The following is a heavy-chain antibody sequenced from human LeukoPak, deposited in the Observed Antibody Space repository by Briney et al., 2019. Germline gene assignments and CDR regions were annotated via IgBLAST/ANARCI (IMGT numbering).Heavy chain of an antibody. J-gene: IGHJ4*02. V-gene: IGHV3-48*03. D-gene: IGHD6-19*01. Sequence: PGGSLRLSCAASEFAFSVYEMYWVRQAPGKGLEWVSYVSSSGGTRYYADSVKGRFTISRDNAKNSLYLQMNSLRAEDTAVYYCARGPTIIGVPGTWPLDYWGQGTLVTVSS. CDR1: EFAFSVYE. CDR3: ARGPTIIGVPGTWPLDY. CDR2: VSSSGGTR.